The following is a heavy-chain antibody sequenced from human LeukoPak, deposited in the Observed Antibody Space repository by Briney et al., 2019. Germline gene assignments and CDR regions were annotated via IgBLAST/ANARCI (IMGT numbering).Heavy chain of an antibody. Sequence: TSETLSLTCTVSGGSISSGGYYWRWIRQPLGKGLEWIAEINHSGVTNYNPSLKSRVTISVDTSKKHFSLRMNSVTAADTAVYYCTLSLEGGTTDYWGQGTLVTVSS. CDR1: GGSISSGGYY. CDR3: TLSLEGGTTDY. V-gene: IGHV4-61*03. D-gene: IGHD1-7*01. CDR2: INHSGVT. J-gene: IGHJ4*02.